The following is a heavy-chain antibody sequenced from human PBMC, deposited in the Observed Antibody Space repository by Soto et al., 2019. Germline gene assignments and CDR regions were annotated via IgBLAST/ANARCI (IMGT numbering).Heavy chain of an antibody. CDR2: ISYDGSNK. Sequence: PGGSLRLSCAASGFTFSSYGMHWVRQAPGKGPEWVAVISYDGSNKYYADSVKGRFTISRDNSKNTLYLQMNSLRAEDTAVYYCAKECCGSYTLTDYWRQGTLVTVSS. CDR1: GFTFSSYG. V-gene: IGHV3-30*18. J-gene: IGHJ4*02. CDR3: AKECCGSYTLTDY. D-gene: IGHD1-26*01.